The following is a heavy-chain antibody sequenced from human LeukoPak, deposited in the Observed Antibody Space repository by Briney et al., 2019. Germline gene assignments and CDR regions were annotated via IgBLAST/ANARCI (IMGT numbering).Heavy chain of an antibody. D-gene: IGHD3-10*01. Sequence: SETLSLTCAVYGGSFSGYYWSWIRQPPGKGLEWIGEINHSGSTNYNPSLKSRVTISVDTPKNQFSLKLSSVTAADTAVYYCARALWFGGWFDAFDIWGQGTMVTVSS. CDR2: INHSGST. V-gene: IGHV4-34*01. J-gene: IGHJ3*02. CDR1: GGSFSGYY. CDR3: ARALWFGGWFDAFDI.